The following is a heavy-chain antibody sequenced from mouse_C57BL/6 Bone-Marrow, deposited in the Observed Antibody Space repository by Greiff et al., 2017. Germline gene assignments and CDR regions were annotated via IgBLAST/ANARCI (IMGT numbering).Heavy chain of an antibody. CDR1: GYAFTNYL. CDR2: INPGSGGT. D-gene: IGHD4-1*01. J-gene: IGHJ3*01. Sequence: VKLQESGAELVRPGTSVKVSCKASGYAFTNYLIEWVKQRPGQGLEWIGVINPGSGGTNYNEKFKGKATLTADKSSSTAYMQLSSLTSEDSAVYFCARSKNCDSWFAYWGQGTLVTVSA. CDR3: ARSKNCDSWFAY. V-gene: IGHV1-54*01.